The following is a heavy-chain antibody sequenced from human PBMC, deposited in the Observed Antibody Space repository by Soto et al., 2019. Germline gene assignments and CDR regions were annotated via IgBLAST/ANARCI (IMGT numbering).Heavy chain of an antibody. V-gene: IGHV3-23*01. Sequence: PGGSLRLSCAASGFTFSSYAMSWVRQSPGKGLEWVSAISGSGGSTYYADSVKGRFTISRDNSKNTLYLQMNSLRAADRGVYYCARGVDSWSGYLFWGQGTPVTVSS. CDR3: ARGVDSWSGYLF. J-gene: IGHJ4*02. CDR2: ISGSGGST. D-gene: IGHD3-3*01. CDR1: GFTFSSYA.